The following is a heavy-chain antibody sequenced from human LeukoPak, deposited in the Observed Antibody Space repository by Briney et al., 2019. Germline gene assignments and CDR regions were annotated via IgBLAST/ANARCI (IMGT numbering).Heavy chain of an antibody. CDR1: GFSITSDYY. CDR2: IYHSGST. J-gene: IGHJ3*02. V-gene: IGHV4-38-2*02. CDR3: AGGKWELPLPRAFDI. Sequence: SETLSLTCTVSGFSITSDYYWGWVRQPPGKGLEWIGTIYHSGSTYYNPSLLGRVTISVDTSKNQFSLKLSSVTAADTAVYYCAGGKWELPLPRAFDIWGQGTMVTVSS. D-gene: IGHD1-26*01.